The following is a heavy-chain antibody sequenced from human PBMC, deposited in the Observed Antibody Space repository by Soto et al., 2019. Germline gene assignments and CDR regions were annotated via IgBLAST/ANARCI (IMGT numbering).Heavy chain of an antibody. D-gene: IGHD3-9*01. CDR2: IYYSGTV. CDR1: GDSITNYY. CDR3: PTSYDTKPFPFDL. J-gene: IGHJ4*02. Sequence: QVQLQESGPGLVKPSETLSLTCSVSGDSITNYYWSWVRQPPGRGLEWIGYIYYSGTVNYNSSLTSRVTLLVSTPKNQVSLELSSVTTADTAIYYCPTSYDTKPFPFDLWGQGTLVTVSS. V-gene: IGHV4-59*01.